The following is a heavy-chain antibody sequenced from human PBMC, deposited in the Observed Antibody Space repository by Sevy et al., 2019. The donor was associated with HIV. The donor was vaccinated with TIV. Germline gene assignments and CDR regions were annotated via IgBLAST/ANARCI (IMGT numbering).Heavy chain of an antibody. V-gene: IGHV4-34*01. Sequence: SETLSLTCAVYGGSFSGYYWSWIRQPPGKGLEWIGEINHSGSTNYNPSLKSRVTISVDTSKNQFSLMLSSVTAADTAVYYCAGQNAGIVVVPAASGMDVWGQGTTVTVSS. CDR2: INHSGST. J-gene: IGHJ6*02. D-gene: IGHD2-2*01. CDR1: GGSFSGYY. CDR3: AGQNAGIVVVPAASGMDV.